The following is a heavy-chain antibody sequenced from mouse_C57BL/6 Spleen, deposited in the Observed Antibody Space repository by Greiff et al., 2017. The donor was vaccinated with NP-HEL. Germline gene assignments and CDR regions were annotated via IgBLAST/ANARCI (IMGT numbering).Heavy chain of an antibody. D-gene: IGHD2-4*01. J-gene: IGHJ2*01. CDR2: IYPSDSET. CDR3: ARRDYDYDGYFDY. Sequence: VQLQQPGAELVRPGSSVKLSCKASGYTFTSYWMDWVKQRPGQGLEWIGNIYPSDSETHYNHKFKDKATLTVDKSSSTAYMQLSSLTSEDSAVYYCARRDYDYDGYFDYWGQGTTLTVSS. V-gene: IGHV1-61*01. CDR1: GYTFTSYW.